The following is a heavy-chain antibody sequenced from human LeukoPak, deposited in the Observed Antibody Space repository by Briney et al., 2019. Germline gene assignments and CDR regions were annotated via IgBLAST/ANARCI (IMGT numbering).Heavy chain of an antibody. D-gene: IGHD3-16*01. CDR3: ASTRGSSASWGFDI. CDR1: GGSISSSNW. J-gene: IGHJ3*02. Sequence: SGTLSLTCAVSGGSISSSNWWSWVRQPPGKGLEWIGEIYHSGSTNYNPSLKSRVTISVDKSKNQFSLKLSSVTAADTAVYYCASTRGSSASWGFDIWGQGTMVTVSS. V-gene: IGHV4-4*02. CDR2: IYHSGST.